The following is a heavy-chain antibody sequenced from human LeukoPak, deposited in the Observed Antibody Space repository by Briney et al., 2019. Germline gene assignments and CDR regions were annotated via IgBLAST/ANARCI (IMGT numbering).Heavy chain of an antibody. CDR1: GGSISSSTYY. J-gene: IGHJ6*02. D-gene: IGHD1-26*01. CDR2: IYYSGST. Sequence: ASETLSLTCTVSGGSISSSTYYWGWIRRPPGKGLEWIGSIYYSGSTYYNPPLKSRVTMSVDTSKNQFSLKLSSVTAADTAVYYCARHLWSGSSYGMDVWGQGSTVTVSS. CDR3: ARHLWSGSSYGMDV. V-gene: IGHV4-39*01.